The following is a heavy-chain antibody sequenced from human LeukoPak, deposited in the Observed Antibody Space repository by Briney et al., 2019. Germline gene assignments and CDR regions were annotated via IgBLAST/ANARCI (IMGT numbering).Heavy chain of an antibody. J-gene: IGHJ4*02. CDR3: ARDEGSAYPFDY. Sequence: SETLSLTGLSPVASTTISSYSGGWFGRPPGRDWGWFGSIYYSGSTYYNPSLKSRVTISVDTSKNQSSLNLNSVTAADTAVYFCARDEGSAYPFDYWGQGTLVTVSS. CDR2: IYYSGST. V-gene: IGHV4-39*07. D-gene: IGHD3-22*01. CDR1: VASTTISSYS.